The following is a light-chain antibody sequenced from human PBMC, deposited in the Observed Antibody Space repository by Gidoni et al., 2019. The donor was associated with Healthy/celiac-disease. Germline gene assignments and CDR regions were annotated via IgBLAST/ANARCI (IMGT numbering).Light chain of an antibody. V-gene: IGLV1-44*01. CDR3: AAWDDSLNGHVV. Sequence: QSVLTQPPSAYGTPGQRGTFSCSGSSSNIGSNTVNWYQQLPGTAPKLLIYSNNQRPSGVPDRFSGSKSGTSASLAISGLQSEDEADYYCAAWDDSLNGHVVFGGGTKLTVL. CDR2: SNN. CDR1: SSNIGSNT. J-gene: IGLJ2*01.